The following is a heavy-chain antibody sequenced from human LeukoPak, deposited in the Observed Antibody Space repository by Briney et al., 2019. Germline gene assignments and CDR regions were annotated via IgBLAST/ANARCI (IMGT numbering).Heavy chain of an antibody. V-gene: IGHV3-23*01. D-gene: IGHD6-19*01. Sequence: GGSLRLSCTTSGFTFGDYALSWVRQAPGKGLEWVSAISGSGGSTYYADSVKGRFTISRDNSKNTLCLQMNSLRAEDTAVYYCAKDRGYSSGFDYWGQGTLVTVSS. J-gene: IGHJ4*02. CDR3: AKDRGYSSGFDY. CDR2: ISGSGGST. CDR1: GFTFGDYA.